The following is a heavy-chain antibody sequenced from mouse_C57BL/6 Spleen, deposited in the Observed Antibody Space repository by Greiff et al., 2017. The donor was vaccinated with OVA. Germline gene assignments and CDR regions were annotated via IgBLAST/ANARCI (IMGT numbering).Heavy chain of an antibody. CDR2: IYPGSGNT. D-gene: IGHD1-1*01. V-gene: IGHV1-66*01. J-gene: IGHJ2*01. CDR1: GYSFTSYY. CDR3: ARGATVAPYWFDY. Sequence: QVQLKESGPELVKPGASVKISCKASGYSFTSYYIHWVKQRPGQGLEWIGWIYPGSGNTKYNEKFKGKATLTADTSSSTAYMQLSSLTSEDSAVYYCARGATVAPYWFDYWGQGTTLTVSS.